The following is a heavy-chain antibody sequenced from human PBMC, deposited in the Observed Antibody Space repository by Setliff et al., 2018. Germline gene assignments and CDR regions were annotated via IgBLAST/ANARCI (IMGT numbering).Heavy chain of an antibody. J-gene: IGHJ5*02. D-gene: IGHD5-18*01. CDR1: GGTLSSYA. CDR2: ISAYNGNT. Sequence: EASVKVSCKASGGTLSSYAISWVRQAPGQGLEWMGWISAYNGNTNYAQKLQGRVTMTTDTSTSTAYMELSSLRSEDTAVYYCARDSRGEEDTAFNWFDPWGQGTLVTVSS. V-gene: IGHV1-18*01. CDR3: ARDSRGEEDTAFNWFDP.